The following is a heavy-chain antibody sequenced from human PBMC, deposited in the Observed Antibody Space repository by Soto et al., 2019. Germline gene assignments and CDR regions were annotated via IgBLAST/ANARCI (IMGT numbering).Heavy chain of an antibody. CDR1: GFTFSSYG. CDR3: AKDVREVVADY. D-gene: IGHD2-15*01. V-gene: IGHV3-30*18. Sequence: GGSLRLSCAASGFTFSSYGMHWVRQAPGKGLEWVAVISYDGSNKYYADSVKGRFTISRDNSKNTLYLQMNSLRAEDTAVYYCAKDVREVVADYWGQGTLVTVSS. J-gene: IGHJ4*02. CDR2: ISYDGSNK.